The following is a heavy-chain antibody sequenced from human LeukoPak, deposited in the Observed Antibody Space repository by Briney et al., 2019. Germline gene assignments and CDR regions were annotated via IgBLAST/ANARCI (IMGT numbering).Heavy chain of an antibody. CDR1: GGSIRSDY. V-gene: IGHV4-4*07. CDR3: ARDSGSGWYGQ. D-gene: IGHD6-19*01. CDR2: IQPRGTT. Sequence: PSESLSLTCTVSGGSIRSDYWNWIRQPAGKGLEWVGRIQPRGTTNYNPSLKSRLAISIDRSKNQFSLSLSSVTAADTAVYYCARDSGSGWYGQWGQGNLVPVSS. J-gene: IGHJ5*02.